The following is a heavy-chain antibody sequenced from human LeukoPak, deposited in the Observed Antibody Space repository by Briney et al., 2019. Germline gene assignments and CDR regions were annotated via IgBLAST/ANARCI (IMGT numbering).Heavy chain of an antibody. CDR1: GGSISSSSFY. V-gene: IGHV4-39*01. Sequence: SETLSLTCTVSGGSISSSSFYWGWLRQPPGKGLEWIGSISYSGSTYYNPSLKSRVTISEHTSKNQFSLRLSSVTAAGTAVYYCARYPWAHYFDYWGQGTLVTVSS. CDR2: ISYSGST. D-gene: IGHD3-16*01. CDR3: ARYPWAHYFDY. J-gene: IGHJ4*02.